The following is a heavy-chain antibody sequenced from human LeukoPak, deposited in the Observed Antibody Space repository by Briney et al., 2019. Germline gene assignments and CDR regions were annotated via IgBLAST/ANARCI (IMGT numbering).Heavy chain of an antibody. Sequence: GGSLRLSCVASGFTFSSYWMHWVRQAPGKGLVGVAQIHSDGSSTSYADSVKGQFTISRDNAKNTLYLQMINLRAEDTAVYYCGSLTVVAKDHWGQGTLVTVSS. CDR1: GFTFSSYW. CDR3: GSLTVVAKDH. V-gene: IGHV3-74*01. CDR2: IHSDGSST. D-gene: IGHD3-22*01. J-gene: IGHJ4*02.